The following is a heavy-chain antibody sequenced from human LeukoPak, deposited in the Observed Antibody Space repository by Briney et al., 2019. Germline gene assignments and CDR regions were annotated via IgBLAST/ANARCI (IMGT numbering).Heavy chain of an antibody. CDR3: ARERELITIFGVVIRFFDY. CDR1: GGSISSSSYY. D-gene: IGHD3-3*01. Sequence: SETLSLTCTVSGGSISSSSYYWGWLRQPPGKGLEWIGYIYYSGSTYYNPSLKSRVTISVDTSKNQFSLKLSSVTAADTAVYYCARERELITIFGVVIRFFDYWGQGTLVTVSS. CDR2: IYYSGST. J-gene: IGHJ4*02. V-gene: IGHV4-30-4*08.